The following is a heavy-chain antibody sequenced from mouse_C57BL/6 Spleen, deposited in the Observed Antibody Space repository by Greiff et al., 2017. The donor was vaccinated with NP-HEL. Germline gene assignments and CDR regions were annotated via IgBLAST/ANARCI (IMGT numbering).Heavy chain of an antibody. CDR2: IYPGDGDT. CDR1: GYAFSSYW. D-gene: IGHD2-3*01. CDR3: ARSDPDDAWFAY. J-gene: IGHJ3*01. V-gene: IGHV1-80*01. Sequence: QVQLQQSGAELVKPGASVKISCKASGYAFSSYWMNWVKQRPGKGLEWIGQIYPGDGDTNYNGKFKGKATLTADKSSSTAYMQLSSLTSEDSAVYFCARSDPDDAWFAYWGQGTLVTVSA.